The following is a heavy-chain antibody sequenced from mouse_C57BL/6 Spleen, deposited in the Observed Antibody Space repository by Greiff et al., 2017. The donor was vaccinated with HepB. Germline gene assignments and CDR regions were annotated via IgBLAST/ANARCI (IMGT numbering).Heavy chain of an antibody. CDR3: ASLIYYYGSSPYYFDY. Sequence: EVQLVESGGDLVKPGGSLKLSCAASGFTFSSYGMSWVRQTPDKRLEWVATISSGGSDTYYPDSVKGRFTISRDNAKNTPYLQMSSLKSEDTAMYYCASLIYYYGSSPYYFDYWGQGTTLTVSS. D-gene: IGHD1-1*01. CDR1: GFTFSSYG. J-gene: IGHJ2*01. V-gene: IGHV5-6*01. CDR2: ISSGGSDT.